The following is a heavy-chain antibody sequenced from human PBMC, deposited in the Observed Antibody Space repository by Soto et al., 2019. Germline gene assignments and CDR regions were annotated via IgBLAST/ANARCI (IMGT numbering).Heavy chain of an antibody. CDR1: GGTFSSYA. D-gene: IGHD1-26*01. Sequence: SVKVSCKASGGTFSSYAISWVRQAPGQGLEWMGGIIPIFGTANYAQKFQGRVTITADESTSTAYMELSSLRSEDTAVYYCAGSGSYYYYGMDVWGQGTTVTVSS. J-gene: IGHJ6*02. CDR2: IIPIFGTA. CDR3: AGSGSYYYYGMDV. V-gene: IGHV1-69*13.